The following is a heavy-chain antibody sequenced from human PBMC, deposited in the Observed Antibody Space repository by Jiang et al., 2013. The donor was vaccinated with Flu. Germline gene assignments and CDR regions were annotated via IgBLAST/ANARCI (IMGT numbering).Heavy chain of an antibody. CDR3: ARGRVVTAQEHWFDP. Sequence: GLVKPSETLSLTCTVSGYSISSGYYWGWIRQPPGKGLEWIGSIYHSGSTYYNPSLKSRVTISVDTSKNQFSLKLSSVTAADTAVYYCARGRVVTAQEHWFDPWGQGTLVTVSS. J-gene: IGHJ5*02. CDR2: IYHSGST. D-gene: IGHD2-21*02. CDR1: GYSISSGYY. V-gene: IGHV4-38-2*02.